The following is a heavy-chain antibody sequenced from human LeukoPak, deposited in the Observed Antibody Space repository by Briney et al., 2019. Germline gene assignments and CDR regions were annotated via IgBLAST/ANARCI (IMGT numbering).Heavy chain of an antibody. V-gene: IGHV4-34*01. Sequence: SETLSLTCAVYGGSFSGYYWSWIRQPPGKGLEWIGEINHSGSTNYNPSLKRRVTISVDTSKNQFSLKLSSVTAADTAVYYCAIRVGATLDYWGQGTLVTVSS. J-gene: IGHJ4*02. D-gene: IGHD1-26*01. CDR2: INHSGST. CDR1: GGSFSGYY. CDR3: AIRVGATLDY.